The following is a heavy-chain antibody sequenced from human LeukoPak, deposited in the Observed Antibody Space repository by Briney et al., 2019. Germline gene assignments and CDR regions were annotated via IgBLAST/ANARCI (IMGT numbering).Heavy chain of an antibody. V-gene: IGHV3-23*01. CDR2: ISGSGGST. CDR3: AKGGRFLRHPNDY. CDR1: GFTFSSYA. J-gene: IGHJ4*02. D-gene: IGHD3-3*01. Sequence: GGSLRLSCAASGFTFSSYAMSWVRQAPGKGLEWVSAISGSGGSTYHADSVKGRFTISRDNSKNTLYLQMNSLRAEDTAVYYCAKGGRFLRHPNDYWGQGTLVTVSS.